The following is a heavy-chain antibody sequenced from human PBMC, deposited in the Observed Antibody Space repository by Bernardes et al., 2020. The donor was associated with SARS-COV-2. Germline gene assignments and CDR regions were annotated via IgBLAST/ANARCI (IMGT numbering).Heavy chain of an antibody. J-gene: IGHJ3*01. Sequence: VSVKASCNVFGFTLTYFYMHWVRHDPGQGLEWMGRIHPSDGRTNYPQKFQDRVTMTSDTSTSSVYMELSSLTSEDTALYYCARAGGGAASIDVWGQGILVTVTA. CDR1: GFTLTYFY. D-gene: IGHD2-2*01. CDR3: ARAGGGAASIDV. CDR2: IHPSDGRT. V-gene: IGHV1-46*01.